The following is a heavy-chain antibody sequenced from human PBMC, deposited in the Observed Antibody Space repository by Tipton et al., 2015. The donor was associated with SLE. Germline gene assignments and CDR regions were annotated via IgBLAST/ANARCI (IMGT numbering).Heavy chain of an antibody. Sequence: TLSLTCAVSGGSISSYYWSWIRQPPGKGLEWIGYMYYSGSTKYNPSLKSRVTISVDTSKNQFSLKLSSVTAADTAVYYCARQANFWSAYDYWGQGTLVPVSS. CDR1: GGSISSYY. V-gene: IGHV4-59*01. D-gene: IGHD3-3*01. CDR3: ARQANFWSAYDY. J-gene: IGHJ4*02. CDR2: MYYSGST.